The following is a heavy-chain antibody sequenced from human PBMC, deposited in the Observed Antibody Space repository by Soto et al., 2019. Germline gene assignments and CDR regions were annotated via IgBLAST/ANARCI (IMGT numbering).Heavy chain of an antibody. CDR3: AGHPPEVWRSGYQSGGGAFYI. Sequence: GESLKISCKGSGYSFTSYWIGWVRQMPGKGLEWMGITYPGDSDTRYSPSFQGQVTISADNSISTAHLQWSSLKASDTAMYYCAGHPPEVWRSGYQSGGGAFYIWGQGTMVTVSS. CDR1: GYSFTSYW. V-gene: IGHV5-51*01. D-gene: IGHD3-22*01. J-gene: IGHJ3*02. CDR2: TYPGDSDT.